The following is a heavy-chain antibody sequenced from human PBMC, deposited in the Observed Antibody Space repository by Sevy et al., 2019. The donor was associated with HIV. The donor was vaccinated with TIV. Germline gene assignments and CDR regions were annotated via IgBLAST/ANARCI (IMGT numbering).Heavy chain of an antibody. J-gene: IGHJ6*02. V-gene: IGHV3-30-3*01. D-gene: IGHD6-13*01. CDR2: ISFDGSNK. CDR3: AREGPEYSSSAWDYYGMDV. Sequence: GGSVGLSCAASRFTFTSYAMHWVRQAPGKGLEWVAIISFDGSNKYYADSVKGRFTISRDNSKNTLYLQMNSLRPEDTAAYYCAREGPEYSSSAWDYYGMDVWGQGTTVTVSS. CDR1: RFTFTSYA.